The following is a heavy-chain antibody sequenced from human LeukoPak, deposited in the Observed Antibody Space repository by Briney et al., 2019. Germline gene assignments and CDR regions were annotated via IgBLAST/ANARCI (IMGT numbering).Heavy chain of an antibody. J-gene: IGHJ4*02. CDR1: GFTFSSYS. Sequence: GSLRLPCAASGFTFSSYSMNWVRQAPGKGLEWVSIISSDGSTYYADSVKGRSTISRDNSKSTLYLQMNSLRAEDTAVYYCARAMYYYDSSGYRDFYFDYWGQGSLVTVSS. CDR2: ISSDGST. CDR3: ARAMYYYDSSGYRDFYFDY. D-gene: IGHD3-22*01. V-gene: IGHV3-53*01.